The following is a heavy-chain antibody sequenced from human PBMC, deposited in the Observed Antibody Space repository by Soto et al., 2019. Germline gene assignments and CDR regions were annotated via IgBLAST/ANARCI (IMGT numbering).Heavy chain of an antibody. D-gene: IGHD2-21*02. V-gene: IGHV5-51*01. Sequence: LGESLKISCKGSGYSFTSYWIGWVRQMPGKGLEWMGIIYPGDSDTRYSPSFQGQVTISADKSISTAYLQWSSLKASDTAMYYCARQVVTAIDYYYYGMDVWGQGTTVTVSS. CDR1: GYSFTSYW. CDR3: ARQVVTAIDYYYYGMDV. CDR2: IYPGDSDT. J-gene: IGHJ6*02.